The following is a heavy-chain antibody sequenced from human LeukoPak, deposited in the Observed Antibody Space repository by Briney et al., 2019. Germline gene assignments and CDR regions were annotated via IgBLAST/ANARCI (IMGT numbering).Heavy chain of an antibody. CDR3: ARGGQLAVPDPFDS. D-gene: IGHD6-19*01. V-gene: IGHV4-59*11. J-gene: IGHJ4*02. Sequence: SETLTLTCTLSGGSLRSHYWSWIRQPPGKALEWLGHIYYSGSTAYSPSLKSRLTISVDTSRNQFSLSLISVTAADTAVYYCARGGQLAVPDPFDSWGQGTLVTVSS. CDR2: IYYSGST. CDR1: GGSLRSHY.